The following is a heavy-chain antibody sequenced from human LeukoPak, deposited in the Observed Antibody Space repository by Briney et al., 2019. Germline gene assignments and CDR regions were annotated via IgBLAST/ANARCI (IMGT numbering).Heavy chain of an antibody. D-gene: IGHD1-26*01. CDR2: ISSSGSTI. CDR1: GFTFSDYY. J-gene: IGHJ4*02. Sequence: GGSLRLSCAASGFTFSDYYMSWLRQAPGKGLEWVSYISSSGSTIYYADSVKGRFTISRDNAKNSLYLQMNSLRAEDTAVYYCARERRLVGATGPFDYWGQGTLVTVSS. V-gene: IGHV3-11*01. CDR3: ARERRLVGATGPFDY.